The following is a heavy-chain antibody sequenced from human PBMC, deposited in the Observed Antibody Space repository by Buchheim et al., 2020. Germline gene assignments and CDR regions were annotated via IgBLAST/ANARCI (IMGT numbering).Heavy chain of an antibody. CDR2: LSGSGHST. V-gene: IGHV3-23*04. Sequence: EVQLVESGGGLVQPGGSLRLSCEASGFTFADYAMNWVRQAPGRGLEWVSCLSGSGHSTQYVDSVKSRFAISRDNSQDTLYLQMNNVRPEDTALYFCAKATTVTTQKILDFWGQG. D-gene: IGHD4-17*01. CDR1: GFTFADYA. CDR3: AKATTVTTQKILDF. J-gene: IGHJ4*02.